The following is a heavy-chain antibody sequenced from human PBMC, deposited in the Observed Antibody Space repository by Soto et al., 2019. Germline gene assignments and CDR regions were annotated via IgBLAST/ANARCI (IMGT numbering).Heavy chain of an antibody. CDR3: ARDSAQWPSSYFYYGMDV. V-gene: IGHV1-69*01. CDR1: GDTFSSYA. Sequence: QVQLVQSEAEVKNPGSSVKVSCKASGDTFSSYAISWVRQAPGQGLEGMGGIIPMFDTPHYAQRFQGRVTITADESTSTAYMELSSLRSDDTAMYFCARDSAQWPSSYFYYGMDVWGQGTTVTVSS. D-gene: IGHD6-19*01. J-gene: IGHJ6*02. CDR2: IIPMFDTP.